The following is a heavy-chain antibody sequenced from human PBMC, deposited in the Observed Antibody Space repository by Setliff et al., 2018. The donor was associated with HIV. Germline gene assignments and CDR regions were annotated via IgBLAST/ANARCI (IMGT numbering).Heavy chain of an antibody. Sequence: PSEPLSLTCTVSGGSITRTPYYWGWIRQPPGKGLEWIGSIHHSGTAYDNPSLKSRVTISVDPSKNQILLRLSSVTAADTAVYYCARLSGGMVPNYWGQGTLVTVSS. V-gene: IGHV4-39*01. CDR1: GGSITRTPYY. J-gene: IGHJ4*02. CDR2: IHHSGTA. D-gene: IGHD3-10*01. CDR3: ARLSGGMVPNY.